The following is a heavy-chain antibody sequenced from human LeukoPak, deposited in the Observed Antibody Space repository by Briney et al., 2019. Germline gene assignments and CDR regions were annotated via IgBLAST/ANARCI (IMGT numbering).Heavy chain of an antibody. D-gene: IGHD6-13*01. CDR1: GFTFSSYA. J-gene: IGHJ4*02. CDR3: AKDGQSSSWYNLGGY. V-gene: IGHV3-23*01. Sequence: GGSLRLSCAASGFTFSSYAMSWVRQAPGKGLEWVSAISGSGGSTYYADSVKGRFTISRDNSKNTLYLQMNSLRAEDTAVYYCAKDGQSSSWYNLGGYWGQGALVTVSS. CDR2: ISGSGGST.